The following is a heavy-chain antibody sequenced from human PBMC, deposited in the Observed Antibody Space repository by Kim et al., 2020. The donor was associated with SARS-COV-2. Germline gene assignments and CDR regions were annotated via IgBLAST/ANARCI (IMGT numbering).Heavy chain of an antibody. CDR2: ISAYNGNT. CDR1: GYTFTSYG. V-gene: IGHV1-18*01. CDR3: ARAGGYSGYDGDDAFDI. D-gene: IGHD5-12*01. J-gene: IGHJ3*02. Sequence: ASVKVSCKASGYTFTSYGISWVRQAPGQGLEWMGWISAYNGNTNYAQKLQGRVTMTTDTSTSTAYMELRSLRSDDTAVYYCARAGGYSGYDGDDAFDIWGQGTMVTVSS.